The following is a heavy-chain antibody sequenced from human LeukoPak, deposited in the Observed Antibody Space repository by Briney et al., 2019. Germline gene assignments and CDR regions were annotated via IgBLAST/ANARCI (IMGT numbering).Heavy chain of an antibody. D-gene: IGHD3-10*01. CDR1: GFTFSSYG. Sequence: GGSLRLSCAASGFTFSSYGMHWVRQAPGKGLEWVAVISYDGSNKYYADSVKGRFTISRDNSKNTLYLQMNSLRAEDTAVYYCARERRRTPSTYGSGSYSLPHWGQGTLVTVSS. J-gene: IGHJ4*02. CDR3: ARERRRTPSTYGSGSYSLPH. CDR2: ISYDGSNK. V-gene: IGHV3-30*03.